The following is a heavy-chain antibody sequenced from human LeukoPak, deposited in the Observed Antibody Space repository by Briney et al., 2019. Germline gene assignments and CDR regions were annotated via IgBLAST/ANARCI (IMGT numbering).Heavy chain of an antibody. CDR3: ARGTGDSCKD. Sequence: SQTLSLTCAISGDSVSSNSASWNWIRQSPSRGLEWLGRTYYRSKWRNDYAVSVKSRITISPDTSKDQFSLQLNSVTPEGTAVYYCARGTGDSCKDWGLGTLVTVSS. J-gene: IGHJ4*02. V-gene: IGHV6-1*01. D-gene: IGHD3-22*01. CDR2: TYYRSKWRN. CDR1: GDSVSSNSAS.